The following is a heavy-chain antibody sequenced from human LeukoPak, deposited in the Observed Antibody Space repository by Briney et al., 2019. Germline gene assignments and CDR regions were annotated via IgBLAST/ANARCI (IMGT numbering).Heavy chain of an antibody. CDR1: GFTFSSYA. Sequence: PGGSLRLSCAASGFTFSSYAMHWVRQAPGKGLEWVAVISYDGSNKYYADSVKGRFTISRDNSKNTLYLQMNSLRAEDTAVYYCAKPFNTGWYFVYWGQGTLVAVSS. D-gene: IGHD6-19*01. CDR2: ISYDGSNK. V-gene: IGHV3-30-3*02. CDR3: AKPFNTGWYFVY. J-gene: IGHJ4*02.